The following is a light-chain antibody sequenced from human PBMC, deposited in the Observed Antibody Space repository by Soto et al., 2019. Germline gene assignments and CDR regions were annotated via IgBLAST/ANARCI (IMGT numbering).Light chain of an antibody. CDR1: SGHSSYI. J-gene: IGLJ3*02. CDR2: LEGSGSY. CDR3: QTWDSNTHV. Sequence: QPVLTQSSSASASLGSSVKLTCTLSSGHSSYIIAWHQQQPGKAPRYLMKLEGSGSYNKGSGVPDGFSGSSSGADRYLTISSLQFEDEADYYCQTWDSNTHVFGGGTKLTVL. V-gene: IGLV4-60*02.